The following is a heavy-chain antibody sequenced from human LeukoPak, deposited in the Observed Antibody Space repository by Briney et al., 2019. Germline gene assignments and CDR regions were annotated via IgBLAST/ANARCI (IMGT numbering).Heavy chain of an antibody. V-gene: IGHV3-30-3*01. CDR3: ARDRVGATDYFDY. D-gene: IGHD1-26*01. Sequence: GGSLRLSCAASGFTFTSYSMSWVRQAPGKGLEWVAVISYDGSNKYYADSVKGRFTISRDNSKNTLYLQMNSLRAEDTAVYYCARDRVGATDYFDYWGQGTLVTVSS. J-gene: IGHJ4*02. CDR1: GFTFTSYS. CDR2: ISYDGSNK.